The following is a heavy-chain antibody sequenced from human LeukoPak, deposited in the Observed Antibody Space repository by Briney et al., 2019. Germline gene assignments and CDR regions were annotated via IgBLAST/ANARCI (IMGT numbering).Heavy chain of an antibody. V-gene: IGHV4-39*01. J-gene: IGHJ1*01. CDR3: ARHDTSGGTGEYFQH. CDR1: GGSISSSSYY. D-gene: IGHD6-13*01. CDR2: IYYSGST. Sequence: SETLSLTCTVSGGSISSSSYYWGWIRQPPGKGLEWIGGIYYSGSTYYNPSLKSRVTISVDTSKNQFSLKLRSVTAADTAVYYCARHDTSGGTGEYFQHWGQGTLVTVSS.